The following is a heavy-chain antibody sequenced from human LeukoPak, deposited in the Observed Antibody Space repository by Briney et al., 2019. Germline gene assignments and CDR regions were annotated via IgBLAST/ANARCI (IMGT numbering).Heavy chain of an antibody. CDR1: GFSFSTYW. CDR2: IDQDGSEK. J-gene: IGHJ3*02. Sequence: GGSLRLSCAASGFSFSTYWMSWVRQAPGKGLEWVANIDQDGSEKYYVDSVKGRFTISRDNAKNSLYLQMNGLRAEDTAVFYCARLLASRNVFDIWGQGTMVTVSS. CDR3: ARLLASRNVFDI. V-gene: IGHV3-7*01. D-gene: IGHD2-21*01.